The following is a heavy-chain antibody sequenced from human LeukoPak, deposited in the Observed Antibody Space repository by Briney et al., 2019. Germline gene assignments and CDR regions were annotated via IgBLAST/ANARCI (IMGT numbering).Heavy chain of an antibody. CDR1: GYSISSGYY. V-gene: IGHV4-38-2*02. CDR3: ARVNPYSSGNWFDP. J-gene: IGHJ5*02. Sequence: SETLSLTCTVSGYSISSGYYWGWIRQPPGKGLEWIGSIYHSGSTYYNPSLKSRVTISVDTSKNQFSLKLSSVTAADTAVYYCARVNPYSSGNWFDPWGQGTLVTVSS. D-gene: IGHD6-19*01. CDR2: IYHSGST.